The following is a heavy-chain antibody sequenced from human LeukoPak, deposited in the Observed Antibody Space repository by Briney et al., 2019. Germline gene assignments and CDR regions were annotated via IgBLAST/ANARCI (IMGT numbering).Heavy chain of an antibody. D-gene: IGHD3-10*01. Sequence: PSETLSLTCTVSGGSISSSGYYWGWIRQPPGKGLEWIGSIYYSGTTYYNPSLKSRVTISVDTSKSQFSLKLGSVTAADTAIYYCARQKGNFDYWGQGTLVTVSS. CDR2: IYYSGTT. J-gene: IGHJ4*02. CDR3: ARQKGNFDY. V-gene: IGHV4-39*01. CDR1: GGSISSSGYY.